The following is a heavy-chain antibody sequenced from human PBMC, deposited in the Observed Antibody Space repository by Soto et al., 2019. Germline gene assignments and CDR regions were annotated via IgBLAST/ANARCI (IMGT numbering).Heavy chain of an antibody. CDR3: ARDLRFLEWLGYYYYYYGMDV. J-gene: IGHJ6*02. D-gene: IGHD3-3*01. CDR2: IWYDGSNK. V-gene: IGHV3-33*01. Sequence: GSLRLSCVASGFTFSSYGMHWVRRAPGKGLEWVAVIWYDGSNKYYADSVKGRFTISRDNSKNTLYLQMNSLRAEDTAVYYCARDLRFLEWLGYYYYYYGMDVWGQGTTVTVSS. CDR1: GFTFSSYG.